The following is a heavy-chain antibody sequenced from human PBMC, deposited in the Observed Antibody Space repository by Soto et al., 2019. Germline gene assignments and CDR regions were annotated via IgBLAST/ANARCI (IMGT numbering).Heavy chain of an antibody. Sequence: EVQLLESGGGFVQPGGSLRLSCAATGFTFSVYAMTWVRQAPGKGLEWVSAVTANGGSTYSADSVKGRFTISRDNSKNTLFLQMNSLRAEDTAVYYCASLGVGDWANYYYYYGMDVWGQGTTVTLSS. CDR1: GFTFSVYA. J-gene: IGHJ6*02. CDR3: ASLGVGDWANYYYYYGMDV. V-gene: IGHV3-23*01. CDR2: VTANGGST. D-gene: IGHD2-21*02.